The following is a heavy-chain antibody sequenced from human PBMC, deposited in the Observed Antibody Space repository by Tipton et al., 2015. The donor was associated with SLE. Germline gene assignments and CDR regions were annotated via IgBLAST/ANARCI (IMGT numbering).Heavy chain of an antibody. J-gene: IGHJ4*02. Sequence: SLRLSCATSGFTFSSYSMHWVRQAPGRGLEWVAFIRPGGSEKYYADSVKGRFTISRDNSKNTLFLQMDYLRDEDTAVYYCSGDFDYWGQGGLVTVSS. V-gene: IGHV3-30*02. CDR3: SGDFDY. CDR1: GFTFSSYS. CDR2: IRPGGSEK.